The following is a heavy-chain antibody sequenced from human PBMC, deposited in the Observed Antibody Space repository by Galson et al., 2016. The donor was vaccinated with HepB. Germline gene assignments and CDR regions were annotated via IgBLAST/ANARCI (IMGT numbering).Heavy chain of an antibody. CDR2: IYYNGSP. J-gene: IGHJ4*02. Sequence: ETLSLTCSVSGASISSTTNYWIWIRQPPGKGLEWIGSIYYNGSPFYNPSLKSRLTVSVDTSKNQFSLRLTSVTAAGTAVYYCARQRHTSASKFFDYWGQGILVTVSS. D-gene: IGHD2-15*01. V-gene: IGHV4-39*01. CDR3: ARQRHTSASKFFDY. CDR1: GASISSTTNY.